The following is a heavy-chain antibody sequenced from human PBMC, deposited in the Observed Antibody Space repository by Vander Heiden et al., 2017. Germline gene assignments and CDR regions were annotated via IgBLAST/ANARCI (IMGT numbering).Heavy chain of an antibody. Sequence: EVQLVESGGGLVQPGRSLRLSCAAAGFPVDDYAMHWVRQAPGKGLEWVSGISWNSGSIGYADSVKGRFTISRDNAKNSLYLQMNSLRAEDTALYYCAKDIWGGSYSHFDYWGQGTLVTVSS. CDR1: GFPVDDYA. V-gene: IGHV3-9*01. CDR2: ISWNSGSI. CDR3: AKDIWGGSYSHFDY. D-gene: IGHD1-26*01. J-gene: IGHJ4*02.